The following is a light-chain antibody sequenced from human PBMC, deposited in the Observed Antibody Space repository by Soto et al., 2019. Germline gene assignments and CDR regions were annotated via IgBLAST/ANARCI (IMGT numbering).Light chain of an antibody. Sequence: EIVMTQSRATLSVSPGERATLSCRASQSVSINVAWYQFKPGQAPRIIIFGASGRATGIPDRFSGSGSGTDFTLTISRLEPEDFAVYYCQQYGSLSWTFGQGTKVDIK. V-gene: IGKV3-20*01. CDR2: GAS. CDR1: QSVSIN. CDR3: QQYGSLSWT. J-gene: IGKJ1*01.